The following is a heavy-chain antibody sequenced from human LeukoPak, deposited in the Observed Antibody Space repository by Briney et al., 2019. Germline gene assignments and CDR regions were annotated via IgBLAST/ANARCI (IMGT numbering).Heavy chain of an antibody. CDR3: ARGKYRAWFDP. CDR2: IYYSGST. CDR1: GGSISSYY. D-gene: IGHD6-6*01. J-gene: IGHJ5*02. V-gene: IGHV4-59*01. Sequence: PSETLSLTCTVSGGSISSYYWSWIRQPPGKGLEWIGYIYYSGSTNYNPSLKSRVTISVDTSKNQFSLKLSSVTAAGTAVYYCARGKYRAWFDPWGQGTLVTVSS.